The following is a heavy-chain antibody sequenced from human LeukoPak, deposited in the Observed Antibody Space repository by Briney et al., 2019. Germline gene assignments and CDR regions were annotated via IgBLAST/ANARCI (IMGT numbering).Heavy chain of an antibody. J-gene: IGHJ4*02. V-gene: IGHV3-30-3*01. CDR2: ISYDGSNK. D-gene: IGHD6-13*01. Sequence: PGRSLRLSCAASGFTFSNYAMHWVRQAPGKGLEWVAVISYDGSNKYYADSVKGRFTISRDNSNNTLYLQMNSLRAEDTAAYYCARRIKQQLDYWGQGTLVTVSS. CDR1: GFTFSNYA. CDR3: ARRIKQQLDY.